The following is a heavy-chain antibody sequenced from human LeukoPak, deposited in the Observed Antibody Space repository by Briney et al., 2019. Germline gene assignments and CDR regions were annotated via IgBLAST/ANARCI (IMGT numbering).Heavy chain of an antibody. D-gene: IGHD5-18*01. V-gene: IGHV1-3*01. CDR2: INAGNGNT. CDR1: GYTFTSYA. CDR3: ARDLWIQLWFDYYGMDV. J-gene: IGHJ6*02. Sequence: ASVKVSCTASGYTFTSYAMHWVRQAPGQRLEWMGWINAGNGNTKYSQKFQGRVTITRDTSASTAYMELSSLRSEDTAVYYCARDLWIQLWFDYYGMDVWGQGTTVTVSS.